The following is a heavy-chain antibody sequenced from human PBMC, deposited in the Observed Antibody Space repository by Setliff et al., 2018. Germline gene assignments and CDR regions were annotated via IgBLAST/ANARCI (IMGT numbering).Heavy chain of an antibody. CDR1: SSDNYY. CDR3: ARGHCTTISCFLDH. CDR2: IRAGSDNI. Sequence: SSDNYYWGWIRQPPGKGLEWVSGIRAGSDNIAYADSVKGRFTISRDNAKNSLYLQLDSLRPDDTAFYYCARGHCTTISCFLDHWGQGIMVTVSS. V-gene: IGHV3-9*01. D-gene: IGHD2-8*01. J-gene: IGHJ4*02.